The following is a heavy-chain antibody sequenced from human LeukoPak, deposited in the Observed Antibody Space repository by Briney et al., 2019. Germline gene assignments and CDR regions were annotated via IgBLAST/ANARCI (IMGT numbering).Heavy chain of an antibody. V-gene: IGHV3-11*04. CDR3: ARVATLHRYYYMDV. Sequence: GGSLRLSCAASGFTFSDYYMSWIRQAPGKGLEWVSYISSSGSTIYYADSVKGRFTISRDNAKNSLYLQMNSLRAEDTAVYYCARVATLHRYYYMDVWGKGTTVTVSS. D-gene: IGHD6-6*01. J-gene: IGHJ6*03. CDR1: GFTFSDYY. CDR2: ISSSGSTI.